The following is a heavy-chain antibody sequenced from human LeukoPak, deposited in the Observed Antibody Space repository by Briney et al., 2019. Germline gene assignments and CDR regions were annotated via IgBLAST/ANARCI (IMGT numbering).Heavy chain of an antibody. CDR3: AKDTLRRSRDYYFDY. D-gene: IGHD5-24*01. J-gene: IGHJ4*02. CDR1: GFTFSSYA. Sequence: GGPLRLSCAASGFTFSSYAMSWVRQAPGKGLEWVSAISGSGGSTYYADSVKGRFTISRDNSKNTLYLQMNSLRAEDTAVYYCAKDTLRRSRDYYFDYWGQGTLVTVSS. V-gene: IGHV3-23*01. CDR2: ISGSGGST.